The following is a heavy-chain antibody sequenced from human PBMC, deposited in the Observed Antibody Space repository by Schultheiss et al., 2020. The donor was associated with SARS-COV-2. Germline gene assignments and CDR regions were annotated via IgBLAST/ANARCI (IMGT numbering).Heavy chain of an antibody. CDR3: ARGSGYSYGYGY. CDR2: INPNSGNT. Sequence: ASVKVSCKASGYTFTAYFIHWLRQAPGQGLEWMGRINPNSGNTGYAQKFQGRVTMTRNTSISTAYMELSRLRSEDTAVYYCARGSGYSYGYGYWGQGTLVTVSS. CDR1: GYTFTAYF. V-gene: IGHV1-8*02. D-gene: IGHD5-18*01. J-gene: IGHJ4*02.